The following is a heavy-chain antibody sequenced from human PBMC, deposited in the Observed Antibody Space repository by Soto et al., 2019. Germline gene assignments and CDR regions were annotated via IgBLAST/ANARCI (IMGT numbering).Heavy chain of an antibody. CDR1: GFTFRNYD. Sequence: GGSLRLSCAASGFTFRNYDMHWVRQAPGKGLEWMGVISFDGIKKYYADSVKGRFTISRDSSKNKLYLQMNSLRPEDTAVYYCAKPIVAAGYYGMDVWGQGTTVTVFS. J-gene: IGHJ6*02. V-gene: IGHV3-30*18. CDR3: AKPIVAAGYYGMDV. CDR2: ISFDGIKK. D-gene: IGHD6-13*01.